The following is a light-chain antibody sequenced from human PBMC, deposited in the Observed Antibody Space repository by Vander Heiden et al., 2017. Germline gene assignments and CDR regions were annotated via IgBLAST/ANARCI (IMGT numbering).Light chain of an antibody. V-gene: IGLV1-47*02. Sequence: QSVLPQPPSTSGTPGQRVTISCSGSSSNIGSTYVYWYQQRPGTAPKLLIYSNNQRPSGVPDRFSGSKSGTSASLAISGLRSEDEADYYCAAWDDSLSGPVFGGGTKLTVL. J-gene: IGLJ3*02. CDR1: SSNIGSTY. CDR3: AAWDDSLSGPV. CDR2: SNN.